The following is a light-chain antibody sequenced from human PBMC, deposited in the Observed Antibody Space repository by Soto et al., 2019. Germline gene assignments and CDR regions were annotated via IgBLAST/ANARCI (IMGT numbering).Light chain of an antibody. J-gene: IGKJ4*01. CDR3: QHYQNWHT. CDR1: QSVRSY. Sequence: EIVLTQSPATLALSPGERATLSCRASQSVRSYLAWYQQKPGQAPRLLIYDTSNRATGIPARFSGSGSGTDFSLTINSLEPEDSAVYYCQHYQNWHTFGGGTKVEIK. CDR2: DTS. V-gene: IGKV3-11*01.